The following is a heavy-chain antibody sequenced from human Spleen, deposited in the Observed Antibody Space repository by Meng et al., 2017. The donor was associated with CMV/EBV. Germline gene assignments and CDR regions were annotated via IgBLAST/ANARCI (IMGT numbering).Heavy chain of an antibody. Sequence: GGSLRLSCAASGFTFSTYGMNWVRQAPGKGLEWVSSISSTSTYIYHADSVKGRFTITRDNAKNSLYLKMNSLRAEDTAVYYCARRGAKGGLYYYYGMDVWGQGTTVTVSS. CDR3: ARRGAKGGLYYYYGMDV. CDR1: GFTFSTYG. D-gene: IGHD3-16*01. CDR2: ISSTSTYI. J-gene: IGHJ6*02. V-gene: IGHV3-21*01.